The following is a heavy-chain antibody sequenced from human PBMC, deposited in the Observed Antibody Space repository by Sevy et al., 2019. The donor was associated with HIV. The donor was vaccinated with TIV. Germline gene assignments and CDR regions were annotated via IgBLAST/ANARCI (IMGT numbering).Heavy chain of an antibody. CDR1: GGSISSSSFY. CDR3: ARHEEAALFQGVIMSPTLNWFDP. V-gene: IGHV4-39*01. D-gene: IGHD3-10*01. Sequence: SETLSLTCTVSGGSISSSSFYWGWIRQPPGKGLEWIGSIYYSGNTYYNPSLKSRVTLSVDTSKNQFSLKLSSVTAADTAVYYCARHEEAALFQGVIMSPTLNWFDPWGQGTLVTVSS. J-gene: IGHJ5*02. CDR2: IYYSGNT.